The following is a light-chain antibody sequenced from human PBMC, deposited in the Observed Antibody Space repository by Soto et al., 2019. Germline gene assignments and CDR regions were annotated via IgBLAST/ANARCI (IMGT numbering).Light chain of an antibody. CDR2: NYN. V-gene: IGLV1-44*01. CDR1: SSNIGTNY. CDR3: AAWDDSLNAVV. Sequence: QSVLTQPPSASGTPGQRVTISCSGSSSNIGTNYVNWYQQLPGTTPKLLIYNYNQRPSGVPDRFSGSKSGTSASLAISGLQSEDEADYYCAAWDDSLNAVVFGGGIKLTVL. J-gene: IGLJ2*01.